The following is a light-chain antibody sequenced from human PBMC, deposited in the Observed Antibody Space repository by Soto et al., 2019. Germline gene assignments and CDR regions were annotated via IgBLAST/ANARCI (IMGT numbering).Light chain of an antibody. V-gene: IGLV1-40*01. CDR3: QSYDSSLRGHV. Sequence: QSVLTQPPSVSGAPGQGVTISCTGSSSNIEAAYDVHWYQHLPGTAPKLLIYGNNNRPSGVPDRFSGSKSGASASLAITGLQAEDEADYYCQSYDSSLRGHVFGTGTKVTVL. CDR1: SSNIEAAYD. CDR2: GNN. J-gene: IGLJ1*01.